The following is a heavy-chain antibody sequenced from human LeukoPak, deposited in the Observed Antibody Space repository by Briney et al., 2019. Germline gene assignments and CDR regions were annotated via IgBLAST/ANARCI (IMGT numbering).Heavy chain of an antibody. CDR1: GFTFSTFS. Sequence: GGSLRLSCAASGFTFSTFSMNWVRQAPGKGLEWVSRIENDGRSSTYAASVKGRFTISRDNAKNMLYLQMNGLRVEDTAFYYCAFRSVAGRGVDNWGQGTLVTVSS. CDR2: IENDGRSS. D-gene: IGHD6-19*01. CDR3: AFRSVAGRGVDN. J-gene: IGHJ4*02. V-gene: IGHV3-74*01.